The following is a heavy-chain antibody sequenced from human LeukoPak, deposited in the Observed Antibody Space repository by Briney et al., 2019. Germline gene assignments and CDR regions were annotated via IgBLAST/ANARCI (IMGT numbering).Heavy chain of an antibody. CDR2: INPSGGST. J-gene: IGHJ6*03. V-gene: IGHV1-46*01. CDR1: GYTFTSYY. D-gene: IGHD3-3*01. CDR3: AREYYDFWSGYSPSYYYYMDV. Sequence: GASVKVSCKASGYTFTSYYMHWVRQAPRQGLEWMGIINPSGGSTSYAQKFQGRVTMTTDTSTSTAYMELRSLRSDDTAVYYCAREYYDFWSGYSPSYYYYMDVWGKGTTVTVSS.